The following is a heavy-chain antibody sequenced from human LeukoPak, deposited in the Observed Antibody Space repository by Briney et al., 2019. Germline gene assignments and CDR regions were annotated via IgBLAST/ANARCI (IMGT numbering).Heavy chain of an antibody. Sequence: PGGSLRLSCAASGFTFSSYAMHWVRQAPGKGLEWVAVISYDGSNKYYTVSVKGRFIISRDNSKNTVDLQMNNLGVEDTAVYYCVRDGAIRVTQKGGDFDYWGQGNLVTVSS. CDR1: GFTFSSYA. CDR3: VRDGAIRVTQKGGDFDY. V-gene: IGHV3-30-3*01. J-gene: IGHJ4*02. CDR2: ISYDGSNK. D-gene: IGHD2-21*02.